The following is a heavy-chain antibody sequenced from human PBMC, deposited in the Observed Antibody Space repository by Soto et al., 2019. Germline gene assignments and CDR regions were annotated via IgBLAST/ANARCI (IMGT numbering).Heavy chain of an antibody. J-gene: IGHJ4*02. CDR2: IYDSGNT. Sequence: QVQLQEPDPRLVEPSQTLSLTCTVSGGSISSNYYYWSWIRQSPGTGLEWIGHIYDSGNTYSNPSLKSRVTISIDMSRNQFSLKLSSVTAADTAVYYCARGPNGDKVDYWGQGTLVTVSS. D-gene: IGHD7-27*01. CDR1: GGSISSNYYY. CDR3: ARGPNGDKVDY. V-gene: IGHV4-30-4*01.